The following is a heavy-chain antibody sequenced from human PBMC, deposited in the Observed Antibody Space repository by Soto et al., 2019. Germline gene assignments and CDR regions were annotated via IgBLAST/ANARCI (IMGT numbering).Heavy chain of an antibody. J-gene: IGHJ3*02. D-gene: IGHD3-10*01. CDR3: ARTLWFGELLQGDAFDI. Sequence: SVTLCLTCTVSGGSISSYYWSWIRQPPGKGLEWIGYIYYSGSTNYNPSLKSRVTISVDTSKNQFSLKLSSVTAADTAVYYCARTLWFGELLQGDAFDIWGQGTMVT. CDR2: IYYSGST. V-gene: IGHV4-59*08. CDR1: GGSISSYY.